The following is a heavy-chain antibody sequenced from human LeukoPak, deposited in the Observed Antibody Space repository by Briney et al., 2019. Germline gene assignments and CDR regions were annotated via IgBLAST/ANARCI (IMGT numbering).Heavy chain of an antibody. V-gene: IGHV3-74*01. CDR2: IKTDGSST. CDR1: GFPFRYYW. J-gene: IGHJ5*02. CDR3: AGGGSGSYTNPHH. Sequence: GGSLTLSCAASGFPFRYYWMLWVRQAPGKGLVWVSRIKTDGSSTSYADSVKGRFPISRDNAKNTLYLQMNSLRVEDTAVYYCAGGGSGSYTNPHHWGQGTLVAVSS. D-gene: IGHD3-10*01.